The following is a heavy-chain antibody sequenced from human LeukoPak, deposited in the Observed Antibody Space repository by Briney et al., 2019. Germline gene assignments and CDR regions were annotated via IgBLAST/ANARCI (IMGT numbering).Heavy chain of an antibody. CDR1: GGTFSSYA. Sequence: GASVKVSCKASGGTFSSYAISWVRQAPGQGLEGMGGIIPIFGTANYAQKFQARVTITTDESTSTDYMELSSLRSEDTAVYYCAREGIDYYDSSGPTGYMDVWGKGTTVTVSS. V-gene: IGHV1-69*05. D-gene: IGHD3-22*01. J-gene: IGHJ6*03. CDR3: AREGIDYYDSSGPTGYMDV. CDR2: IIPIFGTA.